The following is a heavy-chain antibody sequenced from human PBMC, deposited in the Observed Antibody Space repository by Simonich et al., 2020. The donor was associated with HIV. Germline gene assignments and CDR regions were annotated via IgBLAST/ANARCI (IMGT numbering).Heavy chain of an antibody. CDR3: ARLTAGGLGEYFQH. V-gene: IGHV4-34*01. J-gene: IGHJ1*01. CDR2: INHSGST. D-gene: IGHD6-13*01. Sequence: QVQLQQWGAGLLKPSETLSLTCAVYGGSFSGYYWSWIRQPPGKGLEWIGEINHSGSTNSNPSLNSRVTISVDTSKNQFSLKLSSVTAADTAVYYCARLTAGGLGEYFQHWGQGTLVTVSS. CDR1: GGSFSGYY.